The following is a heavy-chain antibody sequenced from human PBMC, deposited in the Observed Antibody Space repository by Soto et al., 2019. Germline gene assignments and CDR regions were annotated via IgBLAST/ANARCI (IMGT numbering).Heavy chain of an antibody. V-gene: IGHV4-59*01. J-gene: IGHJ4*02. CDR2: IYYRGYT. CDR3: ATAARRAGNFDC. D-gene: IGHD6-6*01. Sequence: QVQLQESGPGRVKPSETLSLTCTVSGGSISSYYWSWIRQPPGKGLEWIGYIYYRGYTNYNPSLKSRVTISVDTSKNQFSLKLSSVTAADTAVYYCATAARRAGNFDCWGQGTLVTVSS. CDR1: GGSISSYY.